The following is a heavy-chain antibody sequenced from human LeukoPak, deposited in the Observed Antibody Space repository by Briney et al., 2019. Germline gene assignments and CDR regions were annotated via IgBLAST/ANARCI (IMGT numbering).Heavy chain of an antibody. CDR2: ISSSGSTI. Sequence: GGSLRLSCAASGFTFSDYYMSWIRQAPGKGLEWVSYISSSGSTIYYADSVKGRFTISRDNAKNSLYLQMNRLRAEDTAVYYCARSSSSLFVYYYYGMDVWGQGTTVTVSS. D-gene: IGHD6-6*01. J-gene: IGHJ6*02. CDR1: GFTFSDYY. V-gene: IGHV3-11*01. CDR3: ARSSSSLFVYYYYGMDV.